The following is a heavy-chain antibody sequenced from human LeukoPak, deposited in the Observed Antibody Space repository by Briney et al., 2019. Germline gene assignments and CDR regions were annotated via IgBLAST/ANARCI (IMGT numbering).Heavy chain of an antibody. V-gene: IGHV3-48*03. CDR2: IGSSGSTT. CDR1: GFTFSDFE. CDR3: ARDIGPYGDYSFDY. D-gene: IGHD4-17*01. Sequence: GGSLRLSCAVSGFTFSDFEMNWVRQAPGKGPEWISYIGSSGSTTYYADSVKGRFTISRDNANISVFLEMNSLRAEDTAVYYCARDIGPYGDYSFDYWGQGTLVTVSS. J-gene: IGHJ4*02.